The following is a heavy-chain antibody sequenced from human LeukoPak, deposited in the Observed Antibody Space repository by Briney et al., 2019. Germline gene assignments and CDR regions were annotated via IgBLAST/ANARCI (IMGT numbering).Heavy chain of an antibody. D-gene: IGHD3-22*01. Sequence: SVKVSCKASGGTFSSYAISWVRQAPGQGLEWMGRIIPILGIANYAQKFQGRVTITADKSTSTAYMELRSLRSDDTAVYYCARTYYYDSSGYYPWGQGTLVTVSS. CDR2: IIPILGIA. CDR1: GGTFSSYA. J-gene: IGHJ5*02. V-gene: IGHV1-69*04. CDR3: ARTYYYDSSGYYP.